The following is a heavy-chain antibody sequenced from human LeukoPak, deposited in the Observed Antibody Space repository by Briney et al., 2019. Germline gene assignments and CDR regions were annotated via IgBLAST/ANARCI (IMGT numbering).Heavy chain of an antibody. CDR2: ISWNSGSI. D-gene: IGHD3-22*01. V-gene: IGHV3-9*01. J-gene: IGHJ4*02. CDR3: AKDSLQYYYDSSGYSPFDY. Sequence: GGSLRLSCAASGFTFDDYAMHWVRQAPGKGLEWVSGISWNSGSIGYADSVKGRFTISRDNAKNSLYLQMNSLRAEDTALYYCAKDSLQYYYDSSGYSPFDYWGQGTLVTVSS. CDR1: GFTFDDYA.